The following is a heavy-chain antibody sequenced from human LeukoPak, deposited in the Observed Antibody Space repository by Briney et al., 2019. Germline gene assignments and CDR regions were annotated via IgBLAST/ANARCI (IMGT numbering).Heavy chain of an antibody. CDR3: ARGCSYYDFWSGYYRYYYYGMDV. Sequence: SETLSLTCAVYGGSFSGYYWSWIRQPPGKGLEWIGEINHSGSTNYNPSLKSRVTISVDTSKNQFSLKLSSVTAADTAVYYCARGCSYYDFWSGYYRYYYYGMDVWGQGTTVTVSS. D-gene: IGHD3-3*01. J-gene: IGHJ6*02. CDR1: GGSFSGYY. CDR2: INHSGST. V-gene: IGHV4-34*01.